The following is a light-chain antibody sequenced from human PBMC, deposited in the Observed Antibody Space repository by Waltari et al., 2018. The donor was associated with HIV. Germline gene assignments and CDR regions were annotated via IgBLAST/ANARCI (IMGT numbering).Light chain of an antibody. J-gene: IGLJ2*01. CDR3: CSYANSSTV. CDR1: SSDVGNYNP. Sequence: QSALTQFASVSGSPGQSITISCPGTSSDVGNYNPVSWYQQHPGKAPKLMIYEGSKRPSGVSNRFSGSKSGNTASLTISGLQAEDEADYYCCSYANSSTVFGGGTKVTVL. V-gene: IGLV2-23*01. CDR2: EGS.